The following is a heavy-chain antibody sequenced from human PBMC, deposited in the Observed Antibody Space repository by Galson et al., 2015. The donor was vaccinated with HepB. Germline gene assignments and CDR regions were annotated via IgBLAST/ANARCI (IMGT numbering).Heavy chain of an antibody. J-gene: IGHJ3*02. CDR3: ARGPSPYLYYYDSSAGAFEI. V-gene: IGHV3-64*01. CDR2: ISSNGGST. CDR1: GFTFSSYA. Sequence: SLRLSCAASGFTFSSYAMHWVRQAPGKGLEYVSAISSNGGSTYYANSVKGRFTISRDNSKNTLYLQMGSLRAEDMAVYYCARGPSPYLYYYDSSAGAFEIWGLGTMVTVSS. D-gene: IGHD3-22*01.